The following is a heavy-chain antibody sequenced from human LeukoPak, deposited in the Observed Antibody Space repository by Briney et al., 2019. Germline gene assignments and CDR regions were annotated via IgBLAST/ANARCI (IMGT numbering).Heavy chain of an antibody. CDR1: GFTFSSYA. Sequence: GGSLRLSCAASGFTFSSYAMSWVRQAPGEGLEWVSAISGRGGGTYYADSAKGRFTISRDNSKNSLYLQMNSLRAEDTAVYYCAKDLSEGWLQVYYYGMDVWGQGTTVTVSS. D-gene: IGHD5-24*01. CDR3: AKDLSEGWLQVYYYGMDV. J-gene: IGHJ6*02. V-gene: IGHV3-23*01. CDR2: ISGRGGGT.